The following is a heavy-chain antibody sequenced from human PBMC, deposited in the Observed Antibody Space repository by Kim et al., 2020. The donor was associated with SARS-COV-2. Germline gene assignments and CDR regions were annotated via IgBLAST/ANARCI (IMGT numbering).Heavy chain of an antibody. CDR3: ATNQGFYYYDSSGYYNY. V-gene: IGHV1-24*01. Sequence: ASVKVSCKVSGYTLTELSMHWVRQAPGKGLEWMGGFDPEDGETIYAQKFQGRVTMTEDTSTDTAYMELSSLRSEDTAVYYCATNQGFYYYDSSGYYNYWGQGTLVTVSS. CDR2: FDPEDGET. CDR1: GYTLTELS. D-gene: IGHD3-22*01. J-gene: IGHJ4*02.